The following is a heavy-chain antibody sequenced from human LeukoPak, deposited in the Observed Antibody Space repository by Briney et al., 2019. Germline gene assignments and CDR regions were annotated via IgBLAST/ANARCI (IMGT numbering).Heavy chain of an antibody. D-gene: IGHD2-15*01. J-gene: IGHJ4*02. V-gene: IGHV1-69*04. CDR3: ARGFRYCSGGSCYSNPFDY. CDR2: IIPILGIA. CDR1: GYTFTGYY. Sequence: SVKVSCKASGYTFTGYYMHWVRQAPGQGLEWMGRIIPILGIANYAQKFQGRVTITADKSTSTAYMELSSLRSEDTAVYYCARGFRYCSGGSCYSNPFDYWGQGTLVTVSS.